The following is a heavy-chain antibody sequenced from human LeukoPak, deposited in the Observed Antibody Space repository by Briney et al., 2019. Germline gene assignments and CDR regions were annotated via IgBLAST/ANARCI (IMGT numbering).Heavy chain of an antibody. CDR1: GFTFNDYY. CDR3: ARDQAYYYDSSGYCDY. V-gene: IGHV3-11*04. CDR2: ISSSGSSI. D-gene: IGHD3-22*01. J-gene: IGHJ4*02. Sequence: PGGSLRLSCAASGFTFNDYYMNWIRQAPGKGLEWVSYISSSGSSIHYADSVKGRFTISRDNAKNSLYLQMNSLRAEDTAVYYCARDQAYYYDSSGYCDYWGQGTLVIVSS.